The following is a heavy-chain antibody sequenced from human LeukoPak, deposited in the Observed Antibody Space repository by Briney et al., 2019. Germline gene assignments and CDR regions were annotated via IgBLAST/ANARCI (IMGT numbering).Heavy chain of an antibody. CDR1: GFTFSSYA. CDR2: ISSNGGST. CDR3: AGGDY. J-gene: IGHJ4*02. Sequence: GGSLRLSCAASGFTFSSYAMHWVRQAPGKGLEYVSAISSNGGSTYHANSVKGRFTISRDNSKNTLYLQMGSLRAEDMAVYYCAGGDYWGQGTLVTVSS. V-gene: IGHV3-64*01.